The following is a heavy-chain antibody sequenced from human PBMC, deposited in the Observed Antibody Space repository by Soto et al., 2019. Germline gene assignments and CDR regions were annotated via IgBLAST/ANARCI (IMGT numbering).Heavy chain of an antibody. CDR1: GGSFSGYY. CDR2: INHSGST. CDR3: ARGWQWLVGFYYGMDV. J-gene: IGHJ6*02. V-gene: IGHV4-34*01. D-gene: IGHD6-19*01. Sequence: SETLSLTCVVYGGSFSGYYWSWIRQPPGKGLEWIGEINHSGSTNYNPSLKSRVTISVDTSKNQFSLKLSSVTAADTAVYYCARGWQWLVGFYYGMDVGGQGTTVTVSS.